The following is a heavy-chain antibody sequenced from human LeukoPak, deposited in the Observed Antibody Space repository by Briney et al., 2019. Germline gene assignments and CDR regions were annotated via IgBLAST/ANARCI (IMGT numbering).Heavy chain of an antibody. CDR2: ISSSSYI. J-gene: IGHJ3*02. CDR3: ARDRAYGSGSYDAFDI. Sequence: GGSLRLSCAASGFTFSSYSMNWVRQAPGKGLEWVSSISSSSYIYYADSVKGRFTISRDNAKNSLYLQMNSLRAEDTAVYYCARDRAYGSGSYDAFDIWGQGTMVTVSS. CDR1: GFTFSSYS. V-gene: IGHV3-21*01. D-gene: IGHD3-10*01.